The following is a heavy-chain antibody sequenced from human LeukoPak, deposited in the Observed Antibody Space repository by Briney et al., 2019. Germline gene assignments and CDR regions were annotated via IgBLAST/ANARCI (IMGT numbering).Heavy chain of an antibody. CDR3: ARDLGEDDAFDI. CDR1: GGSFSGYY. Sequence: SETLSLTCAVYGGSFSGYYWSWIRQPPGKGLERIGEINHSGSTNYNPSLKSRVTISVDTSKNQFSLKLSSVTAADTAVYYCARDLGEDDAFDIWGQGTMVTVSS. J-gene: IGHJ3*02. CDR2: INHSGST. V-gene: IGHV4-34*01.